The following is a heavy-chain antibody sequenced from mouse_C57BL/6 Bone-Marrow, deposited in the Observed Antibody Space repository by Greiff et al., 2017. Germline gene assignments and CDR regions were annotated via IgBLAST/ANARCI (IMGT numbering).Heavy chain of an antibody. CDR2: ISSGGSYT. J-gene: IGHJ1*03. CDR1: GFTFSSYG. V-gene: IGHV5-6*02. Sequence: DVKLVESGGDLVKPGGSLKLSCAASGFTFSSYGMSWVRQTPDKRLEWVATISSGGSYTYYPDSVKGRFTLSRDNAKNTLYLQMSSLKSEDTAMYYCARFYYWYFDVWGTGTTVTVSS. CDR3: ARFYYWYFDV.